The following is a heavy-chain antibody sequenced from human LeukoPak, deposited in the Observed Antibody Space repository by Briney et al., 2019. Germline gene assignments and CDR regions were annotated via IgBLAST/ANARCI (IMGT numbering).Heavy chain of an antibody. CDR3: ARENYCSYGGCWAFDP. CDR2: IYYTGST. D-gene: IGHD2-8*01. V-gene: IGHV4-39*07. CDR1: GGSISSSDYY. Sequence: PSETLSLTCTVSGGSISSSDYYWGWIRQPPGKGLEWIGNIYYTGSTSYNSSLKSRVTISIDTSKNQFSLQLSSFTAADTAVYFCARENYCSYGGCWAFDPWGQGTLVTVSS. J-gene: IGHJ5*02.